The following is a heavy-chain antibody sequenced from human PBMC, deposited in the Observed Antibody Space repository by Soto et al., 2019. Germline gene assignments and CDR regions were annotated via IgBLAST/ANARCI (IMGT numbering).Heavy chain of an antibody. V-gene: IGHV4-4*02. CDR1: GGSISSSSW. CDR2: IYHAGSP. D-gene: IGHD2-21*02. Sequence: SETLSLTCDVSGGSISSSSWWTWVRQSPGKGLEWIGEIYHAGSPNYNPSFQSRVTILADKSKDHFSLRLTSVTAADTAIYYCARGLSFRGDFDVWGQGTKVTV. CDR3: ARGLSFRGDFDV. J-gene: IGHJ3*01.